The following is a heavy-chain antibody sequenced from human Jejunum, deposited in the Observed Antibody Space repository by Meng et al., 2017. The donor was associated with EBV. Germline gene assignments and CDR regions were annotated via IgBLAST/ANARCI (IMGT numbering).Heavy chain of an antibody. J-gene: IGHJ5*02. Sequence: QVQPVECGTEGKKPGAPGKVSCKSYGYTFTSYDINWVRQATGQGLEWMGWMNPNSGNTGYAQKFQGRVTMTRNTSISTAYMELSSLRSEDTAVYYCARGASYGSALPWGRGTLVTVSS. V-gene: IGHV1-8*01. CDR1: GYTFTSYD. D-gene: IGHD5-18*01. CDR2: MNPNSGNT. CDR3: ARGASYGSALP.